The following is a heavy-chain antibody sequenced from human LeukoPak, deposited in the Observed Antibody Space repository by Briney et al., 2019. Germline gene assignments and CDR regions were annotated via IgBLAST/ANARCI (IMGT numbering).Heavy chain of an antibody. Sequence: PGGSLRLSCAASRFTFTTYWMHWVRQAPGKGLEWVSVIYSGGSTYYADSVKGRFTISRDNSKNTLYLQMNSLRAEDTAVYYCAREDTGFPDYWGQGTLVTVSS. CDR2: IYSGGST. CDR1: RFTFTTYW. CDR3: AREDTGFPDY. J-gene: IGHJ4*02. D-gene: IGHD5-18*01. V-gene: IGHV3-53*01.